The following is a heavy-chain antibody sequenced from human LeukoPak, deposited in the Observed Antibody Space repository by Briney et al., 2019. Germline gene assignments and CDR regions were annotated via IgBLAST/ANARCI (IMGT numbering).Heavy chain of an antibody. V-gene: IGHV4-39*01. CDR2: IYYSGST. Sequence: SETLSLTCTVSGGSINSSRYYWGWIRQPPGKGLEWIGSIYYSGSTYYNPSLKSRVTISVDTSKNQFSLKLSSVTAADTAVYYCASHKENRPIFGVGRPGDFWGQGTLVTVSS. D-gene: IGHD3-3*01. J-gene: IGHJ4*02. CDR3: ASHKENRPIFGVGRPGDF. CDR1: GGSINSSRYY.